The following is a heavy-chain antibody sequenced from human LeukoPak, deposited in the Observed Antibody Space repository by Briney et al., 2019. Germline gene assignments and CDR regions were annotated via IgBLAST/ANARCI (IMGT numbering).Heavy chain of an antibody. J-gene: IGHJ4*02. D-gene: IGHD1-26*01. CDR3: AKDYSDSRVGDVFFEY. Sequence: PGGSLRLSCAASGLTFSNYAMSWFRQAPGKGLEWVSGITCGFTPHYADSVKGRFTISRDNSKNTFHLQINSLRAEDTAVYYCAKDYSDSRVGDVFFEYWGQGTLVTVSS. CDR1: GLTFSNYA. CDR2: ITCGFTP. V-gene: IGHV3-23*01.